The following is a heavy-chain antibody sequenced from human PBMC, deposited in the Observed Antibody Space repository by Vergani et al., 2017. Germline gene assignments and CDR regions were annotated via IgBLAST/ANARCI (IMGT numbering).Heavy chain of an antibody. CDR2: IYYSRST. J-gene: IGHJ4*02. CDR1: GCSLSSGGLY. D-gene: IGHD2-15*01. Sequence: QVQLQESGPGLVEPSQTLSLTRTVPGCSLSSGGLYWSWNRQHPGKGLEWIGNIYYSRSTYYNPSLKSRVTTSVDTSKNQFSLKLSTVTAADTAVYYCAGLDIVKDAAGDYWGQGTLVTVSS. CDR3: AGLDIVKDAAGDY. V-gene: IGHV4-31*03.